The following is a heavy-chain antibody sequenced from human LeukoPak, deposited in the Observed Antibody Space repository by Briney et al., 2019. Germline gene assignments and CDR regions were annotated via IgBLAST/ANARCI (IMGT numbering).Heavy chain of an antibody. J-gene: IGHJ4*02. V-gene: IGHV4-59*01. CDR3: ARTYYDFWSGYLSDY. D-gene: IGHD3-3*01. CDR2: IYYNGST. Sequence: PSETLSLTCTVSGGSISSYYWSWIRQPPGKGLEWIGYIYYNGSTNYNPSLKSRVTISVDTSKNQFSLKLSSVTAADTAVYYCARTYYDFWSGYLSDYWGQGTLVTVSS. CDR1: GGSISSYY.